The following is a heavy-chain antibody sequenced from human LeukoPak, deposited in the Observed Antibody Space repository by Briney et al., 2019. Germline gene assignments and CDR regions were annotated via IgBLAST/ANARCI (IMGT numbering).Heavy chain of an antibody. CDR1: GFTVSSNN. CDR2: IYSGGST. J-gene: IGHJ4*02. Sequence: PGGSLRLSCAASGFTVSSNNMSWVRQAPGKGLEWVSVIYSGGSTYYADSVKGRFTISRHNSKNTLYLQMNSLRAEDTAVYYCAREGCSSTSCYFDYWGQGTLVTVSS. CDR3: AREGCSSTSCYFDY. V-gene: IGHV3-53*04. D-gene: IGHD2-2*01.